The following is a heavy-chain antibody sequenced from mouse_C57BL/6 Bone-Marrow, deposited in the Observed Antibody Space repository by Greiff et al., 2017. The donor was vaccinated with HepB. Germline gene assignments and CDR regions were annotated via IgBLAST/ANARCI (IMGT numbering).Heavy chain of an antibody. CDR3: ARRPYYYGSSYYYFDY. V-gene: IGHV1-19*01. D-gene: IGHD1-1*01. Sequence: DVQLQESGPVLVKPGASVKMSCKASGYTFTDYYMNWVKQSHGKSLEWIGVINPYNGGTSYNQKFKGKATLTVDKSSSTAYMVLNSLTSEDSAVYYCARRPYYYGSSYYYFDYWGQGTTLTVSS. J-gene: IGHJ2*01. CDR1: GYTFTDYY. CDR2: INPYNGGT.